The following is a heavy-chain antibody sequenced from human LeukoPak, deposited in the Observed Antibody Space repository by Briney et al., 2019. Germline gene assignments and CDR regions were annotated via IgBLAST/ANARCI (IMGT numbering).Heavy chain of an antibody. CDR2: VFYTGNT. J-gene: IGHJ4*02. Sequence: SETLSLTCTVSGDSIRKGGYYWSWIRQHPEKGLEWIGYVFYTGNTHYNPSLQSRVSLSIDTSANHFSLKVNSVTAADTAVYYCARVVPGYFDVWGQGSLVTVSS. V-gene: IGHV4-31*03. CDR3: ARVVPGYFDV. CDR1: GDSIRKGGYY. D-gene: IGHD6-13*01.